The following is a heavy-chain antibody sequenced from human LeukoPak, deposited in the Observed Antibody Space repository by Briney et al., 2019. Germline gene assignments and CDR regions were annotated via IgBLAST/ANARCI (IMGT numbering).Heavy chain of an antibody. V-gene: IGHV3-23*01. CDR2: ISSSGSPT. CDR3: AIRGGRAAAGTGRFDY. Sequence: PGGSLRLSCAASGFTFNSYDMSWVRQAPGKGLEWVSGISSSGSPTYYADAVKGRSSVSRDNSKNTLHLQMNSLRAEDTAVYYCAIRGGRAAAGTGRFDYWGQGTLVTVSS. D-gene: IGHD6-13*01. CDR1: GFTFNSYD. J-gene: IGHJ4*02.